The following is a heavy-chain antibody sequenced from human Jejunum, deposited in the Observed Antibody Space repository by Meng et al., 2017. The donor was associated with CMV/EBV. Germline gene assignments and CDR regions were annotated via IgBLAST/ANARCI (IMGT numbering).Heavy chain of an antibody. CDR3: ARDPTPDGSDY. J-gene: IGHJ4*02. CDR1: GASISDSSYY. Sequence: QLRPEESGPGLVKPSETLSLTCTMSGASISDSSYYWGWIRQPPGKGLEWIGSVYYSGSTYYNPSLESRVTISVDTSKNQFSLKLTSVTAADTATYYCARDPTPDGSDYWGRGTLVTVSS. D-gene: IGHD3-10*01. CDR2: VYYSGST. V-gene: IGHV4-39*07.